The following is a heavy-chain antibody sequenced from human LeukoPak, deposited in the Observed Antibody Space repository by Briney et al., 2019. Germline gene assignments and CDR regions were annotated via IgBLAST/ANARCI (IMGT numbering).Heavy chain of an antibody. D-gene: IGHD3/OR15-3a*01. CDR2: GHYSGTT. CDR3: ARHGTGTGYPLDY. V-gene: IGHV4-59*08. Sequence: SETLSLTCTVSGVSINSHYWSWIRQSPGKGLEWIAYGHYSGTTNYNPSLKSRVTISLDTCKNQFSLKLTSVSAADTAMYYCARHGTGTGYPLDYWGLGTLVTVSS. CDR1: GVSINSHY. J-gene: IGHJ4*02.